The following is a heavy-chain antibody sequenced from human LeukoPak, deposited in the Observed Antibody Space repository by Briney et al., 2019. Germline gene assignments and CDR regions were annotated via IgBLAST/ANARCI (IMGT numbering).Heavy chain of an antibody. CDR3: ARGIPLYSSSWYFNY. V-gene: IGHV4-34*01. D-gene: IGHD6-13*01. CDR2: INHSGST. J-gene: IGHJ4*02. CDR1: GGSFSGYY. Sequence: SETLSLACAVYGGSFSGYYWSWIRQPPGKGLEWIGEINHSGSTNYNPSLKSRVTISVDTSKNQFSLKLSSVTAADTAVYYCARGIPLYSSSWYFNYWGQGTLVTVSS.